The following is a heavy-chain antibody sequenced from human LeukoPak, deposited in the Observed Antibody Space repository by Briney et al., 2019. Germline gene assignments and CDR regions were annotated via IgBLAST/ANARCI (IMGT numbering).Heavy chain of an antibody. Sequence: SETLSLTCAVYGGSFSGYYWSWIRQPPGKGLEWIGEINHSGSTNYHPSLKSRVTIPVDTSKNQFSLKLSSVTAADTAVYYCARRQRGYSYGYGSGAFDIWGQGTMATVSS. V-gene: IGHV4-34*01. CDR1: GGSFSGYY. CDR3: ARRQRGYSYGYGSGAFDI. D-gene: IGHD5-18*01. CDR2: INHSGST. J-gene: IGHJ3*02.